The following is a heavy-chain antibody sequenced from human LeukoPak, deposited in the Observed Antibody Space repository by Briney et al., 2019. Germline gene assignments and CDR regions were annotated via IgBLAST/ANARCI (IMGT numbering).Heavy chain of an antibody. V-gene: IGHV3-66*01. D-gene: IGHD1-26*01. Sequence: GGSLRLSCAASGFTFSNAWMSWVRQAPGKGLECVSLIYSGGSTYYADSVKGRFTISRDNSKNTLYLQMNSLRAEDTAVYYCASSGNYRIYYFDYWGQGTLVTVSS. CDR3: ASSGNYRIYYFDY. J-gene: IGHJ4*02. CDR1: GFTFSNAW. CDR2: IYSGGST.